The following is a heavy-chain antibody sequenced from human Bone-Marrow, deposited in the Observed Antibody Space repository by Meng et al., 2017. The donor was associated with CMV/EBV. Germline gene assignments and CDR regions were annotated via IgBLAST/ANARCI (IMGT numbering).Heavy chain of an antibody. CDR2: ISSGTNYI. CDR1: GFTFSRYS. CDR3: ARALRFLEWLSISTWYYYGMDV. D-gene: IGHD3-3*01. J-gene: IGHJ6*02. Sequence: GESLKISCAASGFTFSRYSVNWVRQAPGKGLEWVSSISSGTNYIHYADSVKGRFTISRDNAKNSLYLEMNSLRAEDTAVYYCARALRFLEWLSISTWYYYGMDVWGQGTTVTVSS. V-gene: IGHV3-21*01.